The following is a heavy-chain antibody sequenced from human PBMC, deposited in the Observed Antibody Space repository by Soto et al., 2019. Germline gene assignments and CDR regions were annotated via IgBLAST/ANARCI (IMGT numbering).Heavy chain of an antibody. CDR3: ARGNWNYYYGFDV. CDR1: EFTFDKYY. CDR2: IKPDGSEQ. Sequence: EVQLVESGGGLVQPGGSLRLSCAASEFTFDKYYMTWVRQAPGKGPEWVANIKPDGSEQYYVDSVKGRFTLSRDNANNSLYLQMNSLRAEDTAVYFCARGNWNYYYGFDVWGQGTTVTVSS. J-gene: IGHJ6*02. V-gene: IGHV3-7*01. D-gene: IGHD1-20*01.